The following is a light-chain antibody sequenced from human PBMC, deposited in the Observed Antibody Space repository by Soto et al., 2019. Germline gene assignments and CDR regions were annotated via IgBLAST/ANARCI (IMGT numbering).Light chain of an antibody. V-gene: IGKV3-20*01. CDR3: QQYANSPIT. CDR1: HSVSSNF. J-gene: IGKJ5*01. Sequence: DIVMTQSPATLSVSPGESATLACRASHSVSSNFLAWYQQKPGQAPRLLIYGVSSRASGIPDRFFGSGSGTDFTLTINRLEPEDFAVYYCQQYANSPITFGQGTRLEIK. CDR2: GVS.